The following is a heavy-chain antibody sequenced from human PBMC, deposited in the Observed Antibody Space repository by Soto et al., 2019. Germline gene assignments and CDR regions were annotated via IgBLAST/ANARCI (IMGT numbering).Heavy chain of an antibody. J-gene: IGHJ5*01. V-gene: IGHV2-5*01. D-gene: IGHD2-21*02. CDR3: SHLPPFADSNLDS. CDR1: GFSLSTGGVG. Sequence: QITLKESGPTLVKPTQTLTLPCNFSGFSLSTGGVGVAWVRQPPGKALEWLTLIYLNGATRTSPSLENRLTVTNDASNNQVALPMTNMDPVDTATSYCSHLPPFADSNLDSGGQGIRVTASS. CDR2: IYLNGAT.